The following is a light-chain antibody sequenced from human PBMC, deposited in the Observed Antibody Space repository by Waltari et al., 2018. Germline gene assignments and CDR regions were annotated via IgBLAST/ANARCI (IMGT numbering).Light chain of an antibody. CDR1: GRGVSASDY. Sequence: QSALTQPASVSASPGQSITISCRGVGRGVSASDYVSWYQHHPGKAPQVIIYDVTSRPSGVSDRFSASKSGNTASLTISRLQPEDEGDYYCSSQTPDGVVLFGGGTKLTVL. V-gene: IGLV2-14*03. CDR2: DVT. J-gene: IGLJ3*02. CDR3: SSQTPDGVVL.